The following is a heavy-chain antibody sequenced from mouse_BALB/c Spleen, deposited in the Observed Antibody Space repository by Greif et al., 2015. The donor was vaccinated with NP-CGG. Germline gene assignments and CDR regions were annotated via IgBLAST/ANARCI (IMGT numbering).Heavy chain of an antibody. CDR1: GYTFTSYW. J-gene: IGHJ4*01. CDR2: IDPSDSYT. Sequence: QVTLKECGAELVKPGASVKLSCKASGYTFTSYWMHWVKQRPGQGLEWIGEIDPSDSYTNYNQKFKGKATLTVDKSSSTACMQLSSLTSEDSAVYYCARKDNRGYAMDYWGQGSSVTVSS. D-gene: IGHD1-3*01. V-gene: IGHV1-69*02. CDR3: ARKDNRGYAMDY.